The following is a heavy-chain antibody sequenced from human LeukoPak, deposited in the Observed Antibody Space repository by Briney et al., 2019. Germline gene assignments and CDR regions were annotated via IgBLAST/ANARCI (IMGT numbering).Heavy chain of an antibody. D-gene: IGHD3-22*01. CDR1: GYSFTSYW. J-gene: IGHJ4*02. Sequence: GEPLKISCKAAGYSFTSYWIGWVRQMPGKGLEWMGIIYPGDSDNRYSPSFQGQVTIAAGKYISTAYLQWSSLKASDAAMYYCARPNYDSSGYSYFDYWGQGTLVIVAS. CDR2: IYPGDSDN. CDR3: ARPNYDSSGYSYFDY. V-gene: IGHV5-51*01.